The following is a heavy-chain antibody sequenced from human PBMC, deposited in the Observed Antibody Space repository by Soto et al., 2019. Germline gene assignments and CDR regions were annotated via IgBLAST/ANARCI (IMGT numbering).Heavy chain of an antibody. D-gene: IGHD2-2*01. CDR3: ARSTTWSYYYYGMDV. CDR2: IYYSGST. CDR1: GGSISSSGYY. J-gene: IGHJ6*02. Sequence: PSETLSLTCTVSGGSISSSGYYWGWIRQPPGKGLEWIGSIYYSGSTYYNPSLKSRVTISVDTSKSQFSLKLSSVTAADTAVYYCARSTTWSYYYYGMDVWGQGTTVTVSS. V-gene: IGHV4-39*01.